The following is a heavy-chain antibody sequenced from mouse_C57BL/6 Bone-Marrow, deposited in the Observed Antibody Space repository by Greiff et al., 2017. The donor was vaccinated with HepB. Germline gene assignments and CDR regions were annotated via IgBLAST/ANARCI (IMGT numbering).Heavy chain of an antibody. CDR1: GFSLTSYG. J-gene: IGHJ4*01. V-gene: IGHV2-9*01. CDR3: AKRTYYDYDAAYAMDY. D-gene: IGHD2-4*01. Sequence: QVQLQQSGPGLVAPSQSLSITCTVSGFSLTSYGVDWVRQPPGKGLEWLGVIWGGGSTNYNSALMSRLSISKDNSKSQVFLKMNSLQTDDTAMYYCAKRTYYDYDAAYAMDYWGQGTSVTVSS. CDR2: IWGGGST.